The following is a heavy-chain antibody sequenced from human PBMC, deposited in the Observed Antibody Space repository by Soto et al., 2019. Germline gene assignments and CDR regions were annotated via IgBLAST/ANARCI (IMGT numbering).Heavy chain of an antibody. J-gene: IGHJ4*02. D-gene: IGHD3-3*01. CDR3: ARHNYDFWSGYYLAVDY. CDR2: IYSGGST. Sequence: EVQLVESGGGLVQPGGSLRLSCAASGFTVSSNYMSWVRQAPGKGLEWVSVIYSGGSTYYADSVKGRFTISRDNSKNTLYLQMNSLRAEDTAVYYCARHNYDFWSGYYLAVDYWGQGTLVTVSS. V-gene: IGHV3-66*04. CDR1: GFTVSSNY.